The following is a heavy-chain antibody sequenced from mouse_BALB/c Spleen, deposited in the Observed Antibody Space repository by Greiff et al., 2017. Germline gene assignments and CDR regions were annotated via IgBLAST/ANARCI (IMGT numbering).Heavy chain of an antibody. CDR1: GYTFTSYV. V-gene: IGHV1-14*01. CDR2: INPYNDGT. CDR3: ARYPPSTMITTGFAY. D-gene: IGHD2-4*01. J-gene: IGHJ3*01. Sequence: EVQLQQSGPELVKPGASVKMSCKASGYTFTSYVMHWVKQKPGQGLEWIGYINPYNDGTKYNEKFKGKATLTSDKSSSTAYMELSSLTSEDSAVYYCARYPPSTMITTGFAYWGQGTLVTVSA.